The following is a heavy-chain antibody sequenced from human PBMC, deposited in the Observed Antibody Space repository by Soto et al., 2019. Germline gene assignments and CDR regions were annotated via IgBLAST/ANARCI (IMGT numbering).Heavy chain of an antibody. V-gene: IGHV3-7*03. Sequence: GGSLRLSCTASGFTFSDSWMDWVRQAPGKGPEWVANIKEDGSEKNYVDAVKGRLTISRDNSKNTLYLQMNSLRAEDTALYYCAKDQRITMIVVGIPWFGPSGPGTLVTVSS. CDR3: AKDQRITMIVVGIPWFGP. CDR1: GFTFSDSW. CDR2: IKEDGSEK. J-gene: IGHJ5*02. D-gene: IGHD3-22*01.